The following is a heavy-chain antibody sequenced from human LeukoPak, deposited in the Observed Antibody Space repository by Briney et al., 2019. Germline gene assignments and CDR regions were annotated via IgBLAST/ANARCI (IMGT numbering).Heavy chain of an antibody. CDR3: TRVSILWFGDY. D-gene: IGHD3-10*01. CDR1: GFTFGDYA. Sequence: GGSLRLSCTASGFTFGDYAMSWLRQAPGKGLEWVGFIRSKAYGGTTEYAASVKGRFTISRDDSKSIACLQMNSLKTEDTAVYYCTRVSILWFGDYWGQGTLVTVSS. CDR2: IRSKAYGGTT. J-gene: IGHJ4*02. V-gene: IGHV3-49*03.